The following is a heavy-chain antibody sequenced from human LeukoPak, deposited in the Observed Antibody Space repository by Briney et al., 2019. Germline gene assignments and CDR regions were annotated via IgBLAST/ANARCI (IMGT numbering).Heavy chain of an antibody. CDR2: IYYSGST. D-gene: IGHD1-7*01. CDR3: ARNRWNYGSYYFDY. V-gene: IGHV4-59*11. CDR1: DGSISSHY. Sequence: KPSETLSLTCTVSDGSISSHYWSWNRQPPGKGLEWIGYIYYSGSTNYNPSLKSRVTISVDTSKNQFSLKLSSVTAADTAVYYCARNRWNYGSYYFDYWGQGALVTVSS. J-gene: IGHJ4*02.